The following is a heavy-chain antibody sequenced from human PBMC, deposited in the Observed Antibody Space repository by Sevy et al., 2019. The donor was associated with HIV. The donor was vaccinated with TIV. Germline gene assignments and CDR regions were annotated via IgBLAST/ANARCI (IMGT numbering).Heavy chain of an antibody. D-gene: IGHD6-6*01. CDR3: ARDYTKYSSSAGDPDY. Sequence: ASVKVSCKASGYTFTSYGISWVRQAPGQGLEWMGWISAYNGNTNYAQKLQGRDTMTTDTSTSTAYMELRSLRSDDTAVYYCARDYTKYSSSAGDPDYWGLGTLVIVSS. V-gene: IGHV1-18*04. J-gene: IGHJ4*02. CDR2: ISAYNGNT. CDR1: GYTFTSYG.